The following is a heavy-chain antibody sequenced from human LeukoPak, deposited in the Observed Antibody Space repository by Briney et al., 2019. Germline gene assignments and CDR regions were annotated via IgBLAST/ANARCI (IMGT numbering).Heavy chain of an antibody. CDR1: GFTFDDYA. CDR3: AKDTGKDGYNIARRSFDY. V-gene: IGHV3-9*01. D-gene: IGHD5-24*01. Sequence: PGRSLRLSCAASGFTFDDYAMHWVRQAPGKGLEWVSGIRWNSGSIGYADSVKGRFTISRDNAKNSLYLQMNSLRAEDTALYYCAKDTGKDGYNIARRSFDYWGQGTLVTVSS. J-gene: IGHJ4*02. CDR2: IRWNSGSI.